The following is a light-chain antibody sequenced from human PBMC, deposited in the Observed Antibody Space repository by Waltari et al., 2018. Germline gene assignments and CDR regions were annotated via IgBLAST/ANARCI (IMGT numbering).Light chain of an antibody. V-gene: IGLV3-10*01. CDR3: YSSDSTGLRV. CDR1: ELPRKY. CDR2: AET. Sequence: SYELTQPPSVSVSPGQTARITCSGHELPRKYAYWFQQKSGQAPRLVLYAETKRPPGIPEGFSGSSSGTVATLTITGAQVDDEADYYCYSSDSTGLRVFGGGTTVVVL. J-gene: IGLJ1*01.